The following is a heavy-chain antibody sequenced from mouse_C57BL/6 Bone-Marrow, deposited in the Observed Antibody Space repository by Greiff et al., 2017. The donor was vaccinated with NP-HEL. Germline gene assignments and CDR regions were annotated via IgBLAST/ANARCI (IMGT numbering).Heavy chain of an antibody. Sequence: VQLQESGPGLVQPSQSLSITCTVSGFSLTSYGVHWVRQSPGKGLEWLGVIWSGGSTDYNAAFISRLSISKDNSKSQVFLKMNSLQADDTAIYYCARNADYYGSSSYAMDYWGQGTSVTVSS. D-gene: IGHD1-1*01. J-gene: IGHJ4*01. CDR1: GFSLTSYG. V-gene: IGHV2-2*01. CDR3: ARNADYYGSSSYAMDY. CDR2: IWSGGST.